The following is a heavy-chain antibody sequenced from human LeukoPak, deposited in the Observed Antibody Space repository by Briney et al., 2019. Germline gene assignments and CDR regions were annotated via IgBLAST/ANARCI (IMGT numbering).Heavy chain of an antibody. D-gene: IGHD5-12*01. Sequence: GGSLRLSCAASGFTVSSNYMSWVRQAPGKGLEWVSAISGSGGSTYYADSVRGRFTISRDNSKNTLYLQMNSLRAEDTAVYYCAKEDIVATLTPDYWGQGTLVTVSS. J-gene: IGHJ4*02. V-gene: IGHV3-23*01. CDR3: AKEDIVATLTPDY. CDR1: GFTVSSNY. CDR2: ISGSGGST.